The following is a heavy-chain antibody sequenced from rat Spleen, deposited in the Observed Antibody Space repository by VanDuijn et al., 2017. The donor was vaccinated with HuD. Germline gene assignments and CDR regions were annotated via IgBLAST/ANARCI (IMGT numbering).Heavy chain of an antibody. J-gene: IGHJ2*01. CDR1: GFTFSDYN. CDR2: ISYDGSST. CDR3: ARHWGY. V-gene: IGHV5-7*01. D-gene: IGHD4-6*01. Sequence: EVQLVESGGGLVQPGRSLKLSCAASGFTFSDYNMAWVRQAPKKGLEWVATISYDGSSTYYRDSVKGRFTVSRDNAKSTLSLQMDSLRSEDTATYYCARHWGYWGQGVMVTVSS.